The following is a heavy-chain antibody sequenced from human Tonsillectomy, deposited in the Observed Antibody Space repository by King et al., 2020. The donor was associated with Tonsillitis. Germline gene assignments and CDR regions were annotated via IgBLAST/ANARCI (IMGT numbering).Heavy chain of an antibody. CDR1: EFTFSDYG. D-gene: IGHD3-3*01. Sequence: VQLVESGGGVVQPGRSLRLSCAASEFTFSDYGMHWVRQAPGKGLEWVADIWYDGSNEFYADSVKGRFSISRDNSKNTLYLQMNSLRAEDTAVYYCVRDRGNFWSGTWYFDLWGRGTLVTVSS. V-gene: IGHV3-33*08. J-gene: IGHJ2*01. CDR3: VRDRGNFWSGTWYFDL. CDR2: IWYDGSNE.